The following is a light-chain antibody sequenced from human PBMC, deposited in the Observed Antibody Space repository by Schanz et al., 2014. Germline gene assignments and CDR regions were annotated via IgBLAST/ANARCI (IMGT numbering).Light chain of an antibody. Sequence: QSVLTQPPSVSGAPGQRVTISCTGSSSNIGAGYDVHWYQQLPGTAPKLLIYGNSNRPSGVPDRFSGSKSGTSASLAITGLQPEDEADYHCCSYAGSSWVFGGGTKLTVL. CDR2: GNS. J-gene: IGLJ3*02. V-gene: IGLV1-40*01. CDR1: SSNIGAGYD. CDR3: CSYAGSSWV.